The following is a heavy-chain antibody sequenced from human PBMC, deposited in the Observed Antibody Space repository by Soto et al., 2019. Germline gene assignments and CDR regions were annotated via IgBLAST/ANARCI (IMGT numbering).Heavy chain of an antibody. Sequence: GASVKVSCKASGYTFTSYGISWVRQAPGHGLEWMGWISGYNGDTNYAQKFQGRVTITRDTSASTAYMELSSLRSEDTAVYYCARSPYYYDFWSGPFDYWGQGTLVTVSS. CDR1: GYTFTSYG. J-gene: IGHJ4*02. CDR2: ISGYNGDT. CDR3: ARSPYYYDFWSGPFDY. D-gene: IGHD3-3*01. V-gene: IGHV1-18*01.